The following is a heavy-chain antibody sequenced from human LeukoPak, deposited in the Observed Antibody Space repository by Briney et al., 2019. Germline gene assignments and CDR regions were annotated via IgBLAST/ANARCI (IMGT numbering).Heavy chain of an antibody. CDR3: ARTLLWFGEPHHYKYGIDV. V-gene: IGHV1-18*01. CDR1: GYTFTSYG. Sequence: ASVKVSCKASGYTFTSYGINWVRQAPGQGLEWMGWINAYSGNTIYAQKLQGRVTMTRDTSMSTAYMELRSLRSDDTAVYYCARTLLWFGEPHHYKYGIDVWGQETTLTLS. D-gene: IGHD3-10*01. J-gene: IGHJ6*02. CDR2: INAYSGNT.